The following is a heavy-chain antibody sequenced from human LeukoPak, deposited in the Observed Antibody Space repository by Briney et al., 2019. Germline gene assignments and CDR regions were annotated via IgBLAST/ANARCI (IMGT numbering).Heavy chain of an antibody. D-gene: IGHD2-15*01. CDR2: ISAYNGNT. CDR3: ARAELVYCSGGSCYSRAHDY. V-gene: IGHV1-18*01. Sequence: ASVKVSCKASGYTFTSYGISWVRQAPGQGLEWMGWISAYNGNTNYAQKLQGRVTMTTDTSTSTAYMELRSLRSDDTAVYYCARAELVYCSGGSCYSRAHDYWGQGTLATVSS. CDR1: GYTFTSYG. J-gene: IGHJ4*02.